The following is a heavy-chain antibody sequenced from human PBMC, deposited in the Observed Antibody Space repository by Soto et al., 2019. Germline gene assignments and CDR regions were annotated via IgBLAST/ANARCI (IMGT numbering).Heavy chain of an antibody. Sequence: QVQLVQSGAEVKKPGSSVKVSCKASGGTFSSYAISWVRQAPGQGLEWMGGIIPIFGTANYAQKFQGRVTITADESTSTAYMELSSLRFEDTAVYYCARDPRSRGSGYYPLTWFAPWGQGTLVTVSS. CDR2: IIPIFGTA. CDR3: ARDPRSRGSGYYPLTWFAP. J-gene: IGHJ5*02. D-gene: IGHD3-3*01. CDR1: GGTFSSYA. V-gene: IGHV1-69*01.